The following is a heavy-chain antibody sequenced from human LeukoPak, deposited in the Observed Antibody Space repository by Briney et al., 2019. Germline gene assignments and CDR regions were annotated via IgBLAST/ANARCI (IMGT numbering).Heavy chain of an antibody. J-gene: IGHJ6*04. D-gene: IGHD3-10*02. CDR2: ISSSGSTI. CDR1: GFTFSSYE. CDR3: AELGITMIGGV. V-gene: IGHV3-48*03. Sequence: GGSLRLSCAASGFTFSSYEMNWVRQAPGKGVEGVSYISSSGSTIYYADSVKGRFTISRDNAKNSLYLQMNSLSAEDTAVYYCAELGITMIGGVWGKGTTVTISS.